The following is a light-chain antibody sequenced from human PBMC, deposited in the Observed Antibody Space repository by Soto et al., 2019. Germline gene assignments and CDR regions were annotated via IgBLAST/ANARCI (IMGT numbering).Light chain of an antibody. V-gene: IGKV1-33*01. Sequence: DIQMTQSPSSLSASVGDRVTITCQASQDISNYLNWYQQKPGNAPNLLIYDASNLETGVPSRFSGSGSGTHITFTISILQTEDIGTYCCQQYDSPPITFGRGTRLEIK. J-gene: IGKJ5*01. CDR3: QQYDSPPIT. CDR2: DAS. CDR1: QDISNY.